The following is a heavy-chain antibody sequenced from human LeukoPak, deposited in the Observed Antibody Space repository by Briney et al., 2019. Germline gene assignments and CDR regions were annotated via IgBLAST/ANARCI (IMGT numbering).Heavy chain of an antibody. Sequence: SETLSLTCTVSGGSISSYYWSWNRQPPGKGLEWIGYIYYSGSTNYNPSLKSRVTISVDTSKNQFSLKLSSVTAADTAVYYCARVALGIFDYWGQGTLVTVSS. CDR1: GGSISSYY. CDR3: ARVALGIFDY. D-gene: IGHD7-27*01. CDR2: IYYSGST. J-gene: IGHJ4*02. V-gene: IGHV4-59*01.